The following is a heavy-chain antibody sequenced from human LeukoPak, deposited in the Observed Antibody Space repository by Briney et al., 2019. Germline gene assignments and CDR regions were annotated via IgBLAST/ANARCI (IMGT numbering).Heavy chain of an antibody. J-gene: IGHJ4*02. Sequence: ASVKVSCKASGYTFTGYYMHWVRQAPGQGLEWMGWINPNREDTHYAQKFQGRVTMTRDTSISTAYMELRGLRSDDTAVYYCARDNSGNSGMDYWGQGTLVTVSS. CDR3: ARDNSGNSGMDY. CDR2: INPNREDT. CDR1: GYTFTGYY. D-gene: IGHD4-23*01. V-gene: IGHV1-2*02.